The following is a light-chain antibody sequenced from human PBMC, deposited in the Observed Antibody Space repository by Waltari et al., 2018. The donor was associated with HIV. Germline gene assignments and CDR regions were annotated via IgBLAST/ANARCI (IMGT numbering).Light chain of an antibody. V-gene: IGKV1-27*01. J-gene: IGKJ5*01. CDR2: AAS. Sequence: DIQMTQSPSSLSASVGDRVTITCRASQGLSNFLAWYQQKPGKVPRLLIYAASTLHSGVPSRFSGSGSGTGFTLTISSLQPEDVASYYCQKYKRALLTFGQGTRLEIK. CDR3: QKYKRALLT. CDR1: QGLSNF.